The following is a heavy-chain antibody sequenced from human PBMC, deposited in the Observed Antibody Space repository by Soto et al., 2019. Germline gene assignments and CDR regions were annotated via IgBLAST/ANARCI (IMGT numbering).Heavy chain of an antibody. Sequence: QVQLVQSGAEVKKPGASVKVSCKASGYTFTSYGISWVRQAPGQGVEWMGWISAYNGNTNYAQKRQGRVTMTTDTATSTASMELRSLRSDETAVYYWARAPMLDAFDIWGQGTMVTVSS. D-gene: IGHD2-2*01. CDR2: ISAYNGNT. J-gene: IGHJ3*02. CDR1: GYTFTSYG. CDR3: ARAPMLDAFDI. V-gene: IGHV1-18*01.